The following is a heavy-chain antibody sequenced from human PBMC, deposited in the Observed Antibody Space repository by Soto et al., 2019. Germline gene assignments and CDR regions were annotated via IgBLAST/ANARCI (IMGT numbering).Heavy chain of an antibody. V-gene: IGHV4-4*07. Sequence: PSETLSLTCTVSGGSISSYYWSWIRQPAGKGLEWTGRIYTSGSTNYNPSLKSRVTMSVDTSKNQFSLKLSSVTAADTAVYYCASTNYYDSSGYFDYWGQGTLVTVSS. J-gene: IGHJ4*02. CDR3: ASTNYYDSSGYFDY. CDR1: GGSISSYY. CDR2: IYTSGST. D-gene: IGHD3-22*01.